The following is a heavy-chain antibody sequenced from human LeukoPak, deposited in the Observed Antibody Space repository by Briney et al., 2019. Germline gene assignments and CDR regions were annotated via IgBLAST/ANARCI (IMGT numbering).Heavy chain of an antibody. D-gene: IGHD4-23*01. CDR1: GFTFSDYY. Sequence: GGSLRLSCAASGFTFSDYYMSLIRQAPGKGLEWVSYISSSGSTIYYADSVKGRFTISRDNAKNSLYLQMNSLRAEDTAVYYCARVKDTVVTPADYWGQGTLVTVSS. J-gene: IGHJ4*02. CDR2: ISSSGSTI. CDR3: ARVKDTVVTPADY. V-gene: IGHV3-11*01.